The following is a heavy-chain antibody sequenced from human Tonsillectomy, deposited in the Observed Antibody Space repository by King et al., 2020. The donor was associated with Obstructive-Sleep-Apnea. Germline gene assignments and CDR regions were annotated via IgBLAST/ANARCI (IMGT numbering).Heavy chain of an antibody. V-gene: IGHV4-59*01. D-gene: IGHD3-16*01. CDR3: ARDREGDSLFDY. Sequence: VQLQESGPGLVKPSETLSLTYTVSGGSISSYYWSWIRQPPGKGLEWIGYIYYSGSTNYNPSLKSRVTISVDTSKNQFSLKLSSVTAADTAVYYCARDREGDSLFDYWGQGTLVTVSS. CDR1: GGSISSYY. J-gene: IGHJ4*02. CDR2: IYYSGST.